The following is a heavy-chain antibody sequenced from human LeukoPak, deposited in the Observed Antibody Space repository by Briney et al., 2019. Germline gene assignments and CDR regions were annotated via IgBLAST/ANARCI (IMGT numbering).Heavy chain of an antibody. J-gene: IGHJ6*03. CDR2: ISESGSNT. CDR1: GFTFSIHA. D-gene: IGHD6-13*01. CDR3: AKFGSWYYYYMDV. Sequence: GGSLRLSCAASGFTFSIHAMSWVRQAPGKGLEWVSGISESGSNTYYADSVKGRFTISRDNSKNTLYLQMNSLRAEDTAVYYCAKFGSWYYYYMDVWGKGTTVTISS. V-gene: IGHV3-23*01.